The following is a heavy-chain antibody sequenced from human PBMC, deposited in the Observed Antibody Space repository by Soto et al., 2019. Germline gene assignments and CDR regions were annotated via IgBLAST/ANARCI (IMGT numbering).Heavy chain of an antibody. CDR1: RGSIGAYY. Sequence: SETLSLTCNVSRGSIGAYYLGWIRQPPGKGLEWIGDIYHSGSTNYNPSLKSRVTISVDTSKNQFSLKLSSVTAADTAVYYCARGPWYYGSGSYYNWFDPWGQGTLVTVSS. CDR2: IYHSGST. CDR3: ARGPWYYGSGSYYNWFDP. J-gene: IGHJ5*02. V-gene: IGHV4-59*12. D-gene: IGHD3-10*01.